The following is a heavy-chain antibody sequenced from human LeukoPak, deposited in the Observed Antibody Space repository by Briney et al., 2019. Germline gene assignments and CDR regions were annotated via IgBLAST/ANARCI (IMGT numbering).Heavy chain of an antibody. CDR1: GFTFSIYS. V-gene: IGHV3-48*04. Sequence: PGGSLRLSCAASGFTFSIYSMNWVRQAPGKGLEWVSYISSSGSTIYYADSVKGRFTIPRDNAKNSLYVQMNSLGAEDTAVYYCARERTPEAFDIWGQGTMVTVSS. J-gene: IGHJ3*02. CDR2: ISSSGSTI. CDR3: ARERTPEAFDI.